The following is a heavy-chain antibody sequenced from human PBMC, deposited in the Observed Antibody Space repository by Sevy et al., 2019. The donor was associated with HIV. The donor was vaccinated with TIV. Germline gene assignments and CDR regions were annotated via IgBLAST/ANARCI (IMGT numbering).Heavy chain of an antibody. CDR3: ARVNYYDSSGYPY. J-gene: IGHJ4*02. CDR2: IYSGGST. V-gene: IGHV3-66*01. D-gene: IGHD3-22*01. Sequence: ETLSLTCAASGFTVSSNYMSWVRQAPGKGLEWVSVIYSGGSTYYADSVKGRFTISRDNSKNTLYLQMNSLRAEDTAVYYCARVNYYDSSGYPYWGQRTLVTVSS. CDR1: GFTVSSNY.